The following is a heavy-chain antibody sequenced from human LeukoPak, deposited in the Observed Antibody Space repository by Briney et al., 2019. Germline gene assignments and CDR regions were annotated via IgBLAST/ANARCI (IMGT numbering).Heavy chain of an antibody. CDR1: GDSVSSKSAA. CDR3: ARQQMGSFDY. D-gene: IGHD6-13*01. CDR2: TYYRSEWSN. Sequence: SQTLSLTCAISGDSVSSKSAAWNWIRQSPSRGLEWLGRTYYRSEWSNNYAISVKSRISINPDTSKNQFSLQLNSVTPEDAAVYYCARQQMGSFDYWGRGTLVTVSS. V-gene: IGHV6-1*01. J-gene: IGHJ4*02.